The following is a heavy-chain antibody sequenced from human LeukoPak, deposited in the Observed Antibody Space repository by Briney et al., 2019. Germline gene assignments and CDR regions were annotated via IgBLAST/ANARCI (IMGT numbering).Heavy chain of an antibody. CDR1: GYSFTDCY. CDR2: INPNSGDT. CDR3: ARVPDYGGKDLDY. Sequence: ASGQVSCKASGYSFTDCYVHWVRQAPGQGIEWMGCINPNSGDTTYAQKFQGRVTMTRDTSITTAYMELSRLSSDDTAMYYCARVPDYGGKDLDYWGQGTLVTVSS. V-gene: IGHV1-2*02. J-gene: IGHJ4*02. D-gene: IGHD4-23*01.